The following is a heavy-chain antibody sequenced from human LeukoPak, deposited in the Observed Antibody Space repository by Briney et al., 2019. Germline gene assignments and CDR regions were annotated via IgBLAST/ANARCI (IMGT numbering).Heavy chain of an antibody. CDR1: GGTFSSYA. Sequence: SVTVSCTASGGTFSSYAISWVRQAPGQGLEWMGGITPIFGTANYSQKFQGRVTITADESTSTAYMDLSSLRSEDTAVYYCARTRTEYCSSTSCYRHYYYGMDVWGKGTTVTVSS. V-gene: IGHV1-69*13. D-gene: IGHD2-2*01. CDR3: ARTRTEYCSSTSCYRHYYYGMDV. CDR2: ITPIFGTA. J-gene: IGHJ6*04.